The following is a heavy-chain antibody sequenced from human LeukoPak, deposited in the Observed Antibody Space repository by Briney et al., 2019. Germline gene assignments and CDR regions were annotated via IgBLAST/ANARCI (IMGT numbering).Heavy chain of an antibody. V-gene: IGHV3-64*01. CDR2: ISSSGDST. D-gene: IGHD3-10*02. CDR1: GFTLSDYS. Sequence: GGSLRLSCAASGFTLSDYSMHWIRQAPGKGLEYVSAISSSGDSTYYTNSVKGRFTISRDNSKNTLYLQMNSLRAEDTAVYYCAELGITMIGGVWGKGTTVTISS. CDR3: AELGITMIGGV. J-gene: IGHJ6*04.